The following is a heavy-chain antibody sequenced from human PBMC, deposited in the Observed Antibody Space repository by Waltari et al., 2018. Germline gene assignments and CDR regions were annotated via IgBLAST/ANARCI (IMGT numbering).Heavy chain of an antibody. V-gene: IGHV3-7*01. D-gene: IGHD3-10*01. CDR1: GFTFSSYW. CDR2: KKQDGSEK. J-gene: IGHJ4*02. Sequence: EVQLVESGGGLVQPGGSLRLSCTASGFTFSSYWMNWVSQAPGKGLELVANKKQDGSEKYYVDSVKGRFTIARDNAKKSLYLQMNSLRVEDTAVYYCFGGGYWGQGTVVTVSS. CDR3: FGGGY.